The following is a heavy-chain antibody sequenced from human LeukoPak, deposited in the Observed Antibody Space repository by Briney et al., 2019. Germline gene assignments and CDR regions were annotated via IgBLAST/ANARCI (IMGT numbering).Heavy chain of an antibody. D-gene: IGHD4-23*01. Sequence: PGGSLRLSCAASGFTFGSYAMSWVRQAPGEGLEWVSTISGSDGHPSYADSVKGRFTISRDNSKNTLWLQMNSLRAEDTAIYYCAKAVTPAAGRIDYWGQGTLVTVSS. V-gene: IGHV3-23*01. J-gene: IGHJ4*02. CDR2: ISGSDGHP. CDR3: AKAVTPAAGRIDY. CDR1: GFTFGSYA.